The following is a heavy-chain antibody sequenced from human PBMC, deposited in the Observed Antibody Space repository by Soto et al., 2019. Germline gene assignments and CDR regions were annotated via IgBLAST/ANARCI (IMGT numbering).Heavy chain of an antibody. CDR1: GGVFRNYA. Sequence: QVQLVQYGAEVKKPGSSVKVSCKASGGVFRNYAINWVRQAPGQGLEWMVGIIPVFGTADHPQKFQGSVHIPADDSTTTAYTELTSMHSEDTAVYFCARDRWGSYSFDSWGQGTLVTVA. CDR3: ARDRWGSYSFDS. V-gene: IGHV1-69*01. J-gene: IGHJ5*01. D-gene: IGHD1-26*01. CDR2: IIPVFGTA.